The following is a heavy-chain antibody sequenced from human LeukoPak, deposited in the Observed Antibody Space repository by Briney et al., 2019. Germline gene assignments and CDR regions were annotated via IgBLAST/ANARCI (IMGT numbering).Heavy chain of an antibody. CDR2: INGDGSTT. D-gene: IGHD3-10*01. V-gene: IGHV3-74*03. Sequence: GGSLRLSCTASGFTFSTYWINWVRQSPGKGLVWVALINGDGSTTTHADSVKGRFTISRDNAKNTAYLQMNSLRDEDTAVYFCSRDYAGSPDYWGQGTLVTVSA. CDR3: SRDYAGSPDY. J-gene: IGHJ4*02. CDR1: GFTFSTYW.